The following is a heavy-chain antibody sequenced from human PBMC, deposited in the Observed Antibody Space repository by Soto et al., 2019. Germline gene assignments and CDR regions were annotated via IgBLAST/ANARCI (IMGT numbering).Heavy chain of an antibody. CDR1: GGSVSSGSYS. CDR2: MSYSGTT. V-gene: IGHV4-61*01. D-gene: IGHD3-3*01. Sequence: PSEALSVTSTITGGSVSSGSYSRSGIRQPPGKGPEWIAYMSYSGTTNYNPSLKSRVTISVDTSKNQFSLKLSSVTAADTAVYYCARAINFDFWSDSPSGYYFDYWGQGTLVTVSS. J-gene: IGHJ4*02. CDR3: ARAINFDFWSDSPSGYYFDY.